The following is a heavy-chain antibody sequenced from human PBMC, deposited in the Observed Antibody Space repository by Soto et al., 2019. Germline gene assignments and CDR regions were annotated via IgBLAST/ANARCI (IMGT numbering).Heavy chain of an antibody. CDR1: GFNVMSYW. D-gene: IGHD3-16*01. CDR3: ARDIGFDYVN. V-gene: IGHV3-7*01. Sequence: PGESLKISCAVSGFNVMSYWMSWVRQAPGKGLEWVASIKEDGSEIYYLHSVRGRFSISRDSAGNALHLTMNYLSAEGTGVYFCARDIGFDYVNWGQGTLVTVSS. J-gene: IGHJ4*02. CDR2: IKEDGSEI.